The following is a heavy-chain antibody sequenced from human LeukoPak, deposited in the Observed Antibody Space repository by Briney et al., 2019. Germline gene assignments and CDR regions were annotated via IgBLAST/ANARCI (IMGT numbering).Heavy chain of an antibody. V-gene: IGHV3-64*01. CDR1: GFTFSSYA. J-gene: IGHJ6*03. D-gene: IGHD6-13*01. CDR3: ARDGEIAAAGYYYYYYMDV. CDR2: ISSNGGST. Sequence: GGSLRLSCAASGFTFSSYAMHWVRQAPGKGLEYVSAISSNGGSTYYANSVKGRFTISRDNSKNTLYLQMNSLRAEDTAVYYCARDGEIAAAGYYYYYYMDVWGKGTTVTVSS.